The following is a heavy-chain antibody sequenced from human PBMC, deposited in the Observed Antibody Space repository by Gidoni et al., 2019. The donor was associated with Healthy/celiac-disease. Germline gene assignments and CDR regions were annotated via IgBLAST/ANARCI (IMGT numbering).Heavy chain of an antibody. CDR2: INPNSGGT. CDR3: ARGMERLLLSHAFDI. J-gene: IGHJ3*02. V-gene: IGHV1-2*02. Sequence: QVQLVQSGAEVKKPGPSVQVSCKASGYTFTGYYMHWVRQAPGKGLEWMGWINPNSGGTNYAQKFQGRVTMTRETSISTAYMELSRLRSDDTAVYYCARGMERLLLSHAFDIWGQGTMVTVSS. D-gene: IGHD2-2*01. CDR1: GYTFTGYY.